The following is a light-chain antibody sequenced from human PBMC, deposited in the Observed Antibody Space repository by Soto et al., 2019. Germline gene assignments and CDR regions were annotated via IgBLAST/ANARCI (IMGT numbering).Light chain of an antibody. CDR3: LQYGDSPWT. CDR2: GAS. Sequence: EIVLTQSPGTLSLSPGERATLSCRASQSVSSSYLAWSQQTPGQAPRLLIHGASSRATGFPDRFSGSVSGTDYTLTISRLESEDFAVCYCLQYGDSPWTFGQGTKVEIK. V-gene: IGKV3-20*01. CDR1: QSVSSSY. J-gene: IGKJ1*01.